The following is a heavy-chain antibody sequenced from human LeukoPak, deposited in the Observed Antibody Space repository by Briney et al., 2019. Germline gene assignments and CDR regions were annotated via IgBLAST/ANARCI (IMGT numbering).Heavy chain of an antibody. D-gene: IGHD5-24*01. Sequence: GGSLRLSCAASGFTLSTYNMNWVRQAPGKGLEWVSSTTSSSSYTFYAVSGKGRFTISRENSRDTLYLQMNSLRGDDTAVYYCAKERDNYPNNWFDPWGQGTLVTVSS. CDR1: GFTLSTYN. CDR3: AKERDNYPNNWFDP. V-gene: IGHV3-21*04. CDR2: TTSSSSYT. J-gene: IGHJ5*02.